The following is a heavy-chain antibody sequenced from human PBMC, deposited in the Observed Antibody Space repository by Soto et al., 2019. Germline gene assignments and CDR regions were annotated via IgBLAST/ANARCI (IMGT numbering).Heavy chain of an antibody. J-gene: IGHJ2*01. CDR1: GGSISSSNW. D-gene: IGHD2-2*01. CDR3: ARDQVVVVPAAIPIPYWYFDL. Sequence: QVQLQASGPGLVKPSGTLSLTCAVSGGSISSSNWWIWVRQPPGKGLEWIGALYHSGSTTYNPSLTGRVTIPVDKSKNQCSPELSSVSAADTAVYYGARDQVVVVPAAIPIPYWYFDLWGSGTLVTVSS. V-gene: IGHV4-4*02. CDR2: LYHSGST.